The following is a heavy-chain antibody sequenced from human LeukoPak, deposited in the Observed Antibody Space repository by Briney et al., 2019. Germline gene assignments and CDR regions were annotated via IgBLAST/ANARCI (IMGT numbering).Heavy chain of an antibody. Sequence: PGGSLRLSCAASGFTFSFYWMHWVRQAPGKGLVWVSRINSDGSNTNYADSVKGRFTISRDNAKNTLYLQMTSLRAEDTAVYYCARVSEDYSSGWYEEYFQYWGQGTLVIVSS. V-gene: IGHV3-74*01. CDR1: GFTFSFYW. D-gene: IGHD6-19*01. CDR2: INSDGSNT. CDR3: ARVSEDYSSGWYEEYFQY. J-gene: IGHJ1*01.